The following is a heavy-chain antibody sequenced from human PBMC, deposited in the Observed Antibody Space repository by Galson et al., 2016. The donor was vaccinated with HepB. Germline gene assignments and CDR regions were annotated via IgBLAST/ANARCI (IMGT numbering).Heavy chain of an antibody. CDR1: GGSISTDTW. J-gene: IGHJ4*02. CDR2: IYHGGNT. CDR3: ARRDDCGGYCYSDY. Sequence: SETLSLTCAVSGGSISTDTWWHWVRQSPGQGLEWIGEIYHGGNTNYNPSLKSRLSMSVDKSKNQFSLSLTSVTATDTAVYYCARRDDCGGYCYSDYWGQGTLVPVSS. V-gene: IGHV4-4*02. D-gene: IGHD2-21*01.